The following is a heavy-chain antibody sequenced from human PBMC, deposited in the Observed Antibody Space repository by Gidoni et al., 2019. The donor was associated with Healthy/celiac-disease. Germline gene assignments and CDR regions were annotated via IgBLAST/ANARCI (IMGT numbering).Heavy chain of an antibody. D-gene: IGHD2-8*01. CDR1: GGTLSSYA. J-gene: IGHJ6*03. CDR2: IIPIFGTA. Sequence: QVQLVQSGAEVKKPGSSVKVSCKASGGTLSSYAIRWVRQAPGQGFEWMGGIIPIFGTANYAQKFQGRVTITADESTSTAYMELSSLRSEDTAVYYCARDSPAPYCTNGVPSPGCGYMDVWGKGTTVTVSS. V-gene: IGHV1-69*01. CDR3: ARDSPAPYCTNGVPSPGCGYMDV.